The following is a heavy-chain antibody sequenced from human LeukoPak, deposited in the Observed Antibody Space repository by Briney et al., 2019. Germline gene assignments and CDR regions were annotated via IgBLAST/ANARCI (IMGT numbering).Heavy chain of an antibody. CDR1: GGSISSYY. D-gene: IGHD2-15*01. Sequence: SETLSLTCTVSGGSISSYYWSWIRQPPGKGLEWIGYIYTSGSTNYNPSLKSRVTISVDTSKNQFSLKLSSVTAADTAVYYCARRTVVADEAFDIWGQGTMVTVSS. CDR2: IYTSGST. V-gene: IGHV4-4*09. J-gene: IGHJ3*02. CDR3: ARRTVVADEAFDI.